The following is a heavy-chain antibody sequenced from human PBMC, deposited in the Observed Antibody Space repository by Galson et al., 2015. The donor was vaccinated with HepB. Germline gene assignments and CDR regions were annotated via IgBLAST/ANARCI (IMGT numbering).Heavy chain of an antibody. CDR1: AFTFSSYS. V-gene: IGHV3-48*01. Sequence: SLRLSCADSAFTFSSYSMNWVRQAPGKVLEWVSYISSSSSTIYYADSVKGRITISRDNAQNALYMQMHSLRAEDTAVYYCARDFRGVIVQTDFDYWGQGALVTVSS. J-gene: IGHJ4*02. CDR2: ISSSSSTI. D-gene: IGHD3-16*02. CDR3: ARDFRGVIVQTDFDY.